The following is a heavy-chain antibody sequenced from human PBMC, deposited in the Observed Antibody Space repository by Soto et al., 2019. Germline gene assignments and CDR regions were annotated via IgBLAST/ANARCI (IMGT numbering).Heavy chain of an antibody. CDR2: ISYDGSNK. J-gene: IGHJ5*02. CDR3: ARGRRPTGCFDP. CDR1: GFTFSSYA. D-gene: IGHD4-4*01. Sequence: GGSLRLSCAASGFTFSSYAMHWVRQAPGKGLEWVAVISYDGSNKYYADSVKGRFTISRDNSKNTLYLQMNSLRAEDTAVYYCARGRRPTGCFDPWGQGTLVTVSS. V-gene: IGHV3-30-3*01.